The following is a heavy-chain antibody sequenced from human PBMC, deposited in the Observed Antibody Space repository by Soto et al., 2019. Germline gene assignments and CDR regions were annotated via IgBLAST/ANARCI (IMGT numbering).Heavy chain of an antibody. D-gene: IGHD2-15*01. V-gene: IGHV4-30-4*01. CDR1: DETDTAIEYF. J-gene: IGHJ1*01. CDR2: IYKSATT. Sequence: PCLTCPVSDETDTAIEYFWAWSQQRTGQALEYIGYIYKSATTYYNPSFESRVAISLDTSKSQFSLNVTSVTAADTAVYFCARGRYCLTGRCFQTWLDFWGQGTMATGSS. CDR3: ARGRYCLTGRCFQTWLDF.